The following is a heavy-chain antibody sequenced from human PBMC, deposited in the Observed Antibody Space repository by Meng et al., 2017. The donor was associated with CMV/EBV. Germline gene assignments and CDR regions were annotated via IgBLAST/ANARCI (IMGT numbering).Heavy chain of an antibody. CDR1: GGSISSSSYY. CDR3: ARCVVVPAAHATPRIWFDP. D-gene: IGHD2-2*01. CDR2: IYYSGST. V-gene: IGHV4-61*05. Sequence: GSLRLSCTVSGGSISSSSYYWGWIRQPPGKGLEWIGYIYYSGSTNYNPSLKSRVTISVDTSKNQFSLKLSSVTAADTAVYYCARCVVVPAAHATPRIWFDPWGQGTLVTVSS. J-gene: IGHJ5*02.